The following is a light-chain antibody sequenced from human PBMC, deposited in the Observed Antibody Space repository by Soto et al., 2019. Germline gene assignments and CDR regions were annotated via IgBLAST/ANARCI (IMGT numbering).Light chain of an antibody. V-gene: IGKV1-39*01. Sequence: DIQMTQSPSSLSASVGRRVTITRRASQRVSNYLNWYQQKPGKAPKLLIYTASSLHRGVPSRCSGSRAGTDFTLTISSRQPDDVATYYCQQSYRPPWTFGQGTKVDIK. CDR3: QQSYRPPWT. J-gene: IGKJ1*01. CDR2: TAS. CDR1: QRVSNY.